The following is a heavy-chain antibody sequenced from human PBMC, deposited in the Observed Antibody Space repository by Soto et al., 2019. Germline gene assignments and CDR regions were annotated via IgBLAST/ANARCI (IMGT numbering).Heavy chain of an antibody. CDR1: GYTFTSYD. J-gene: IGHJ6*02. CDR3: AREITIFGVVTAGMDV. CDR2: MNPNSGNT. Sequence: ASVKVSCKASGYTFTSYDINWVRQATGQGLEWMGWMNPNSGNTGYAQKFQGRVTMTRNTSISTAYMELSSLRSEDTAVCYCAREITIFGVVTAGMDVWGQGTTVTVSS. V-gene: IGHV1-8*01. D-gene: IGHD3-3*01.